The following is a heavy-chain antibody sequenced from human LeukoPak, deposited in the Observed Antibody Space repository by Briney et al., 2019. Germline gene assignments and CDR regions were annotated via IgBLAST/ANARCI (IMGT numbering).Heavy chain of an antibody. J-gene: IGHJ5*02. CDR1: GFTFSSYA. CDR3: AKGDCSGGSCYPLPSWFDP. V-gene: IGHV3-23*01. D-gene: IGHD2-15*01. Sequence: GGSLRLSCAASGFTFSSYAMSWVRQAPGKGLECISGFSGSGGSTYYADSVKGRFTISRDNSKNTLYLQMNSLRAEDTAVYYCAKGDCSGGSCYPLPSWFDPWGQGTLVTVSS. CDR2: FSGSGGST.